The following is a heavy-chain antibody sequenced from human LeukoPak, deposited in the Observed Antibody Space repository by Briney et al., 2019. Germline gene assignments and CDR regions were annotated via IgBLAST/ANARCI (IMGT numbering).Heavy chain of an antibody. CDR2: ISSSGSTI. J-gene: IGHJ4*02. CDR1: GLTFSNYG. Sequence: TGGSLTLSCAASGLTFSNYGMNWLRRAPGRVPDWLSYISSSGSTIFYADSVKGRFTISRDNSKNSLYLQMNSLSVEDTALYYCVRNGEGDNVGFDYWGQGTLVTVSS. CDR3: VRNGEGDNVGFDY. V-gene: IGHV3-48*03. D-gene: IGHD2-21*01.